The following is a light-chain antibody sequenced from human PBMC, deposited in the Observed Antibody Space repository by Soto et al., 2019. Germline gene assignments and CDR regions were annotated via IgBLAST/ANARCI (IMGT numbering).Light chain of an antibody. CDR3: QQYAYPPWT. CDR1: QSVTSTY. V-gene: IGKV3-20*01. CDR2: GAS. Sequence: DTVLTQSPGTLSLSPGERATLSCRASQSVTSTYLAWYQHRPGQAPRLLIYGASTRATGIPDRFSGSGSGNDFTLTISRLEPEDFAVYYCQQYAYPPWTFGHGTKVEIK. J-gene: IGKJ1*01.